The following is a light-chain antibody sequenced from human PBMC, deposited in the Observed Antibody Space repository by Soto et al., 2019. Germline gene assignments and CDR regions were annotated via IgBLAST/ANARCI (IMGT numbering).Light chain of an antibody. CDR3: SSYSSNSTLYV. V-gene: IGLV2-14*01. CDR2: EVT. J-gene: IGLJ1*01. Sequence: LTQPVSVSGSPGQSITISCSGTSXDVGAYNYVSWYQQHPDKAPKLMIYEVTTRPSGVSDRFSGSKSGNTASLTISGLQAEDEADYHCSSYSSNSTLYVFGTGTKVTVL. CDR1: SXDVGAYNY.